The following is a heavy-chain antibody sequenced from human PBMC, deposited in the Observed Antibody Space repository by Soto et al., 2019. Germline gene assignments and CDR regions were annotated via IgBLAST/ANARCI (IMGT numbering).Heavy chain of an antibody. Sequence: ASVKVSCKVSGYTLTELSMHWVRQAPGKGLEWMGGFDAEDGETIYAQKFQGRVTMTRDTSADTAYMELSSLRSEDAAVYYCARDVDEVPRFDYWGQGTLVTVSS. J-gene: IGHJ4*02. CDR3: ARDVDEVPRFDY. D-gene: IGHD1-1*01. CDR2: FDAEDGET. CDR1: GYTLTELS. V-gene: IGHV1-24*01.